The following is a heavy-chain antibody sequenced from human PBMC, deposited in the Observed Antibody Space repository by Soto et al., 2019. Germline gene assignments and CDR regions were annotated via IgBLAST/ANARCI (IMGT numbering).Heavy chain of an antibody. CDR2: ISGSDGST. Sequence: GGSLRLSCAASGFTFSSYAMNWVRQAPGKGLEWVSVISGSDGSTYYADSVKGRFTISRDNSKNTLNLQMNSLRAEDTAVYYCSRDDSDWFFNWGRGTLVTVSS. CDR1: GFTFSSYA. V-gene: IGHV3-23*01. J-gene: IGHJ4*02. D-gene: IGHD3-9*01. CDR3: SRDDSDWFFN.